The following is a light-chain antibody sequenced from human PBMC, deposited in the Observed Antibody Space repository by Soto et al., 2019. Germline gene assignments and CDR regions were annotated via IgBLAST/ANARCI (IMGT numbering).Light chain of an antibody. Sequence: EIQMTQSPSTLSASVGDRVTITCRASQSVSSWLAWYQRKPGKAPKLLIYKASILESGVPSRFSGSGFGTEFTLTISSLQPDDFATYYCQQYNSYSTFGQGTKVEIK. CDR2: KAS. CDR3: QQYNSYST. V-gene: IGKV1-5*03. J-gene: IGKJ1*01. CDR1: QSVSSW.